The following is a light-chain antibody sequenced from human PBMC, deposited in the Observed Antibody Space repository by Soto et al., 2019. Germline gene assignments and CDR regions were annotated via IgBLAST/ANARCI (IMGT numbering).Light chain of an antibody. CDR2: AAS. CDR1: QSIRTY. Sequence: DIQMTRSPSSLSASVGDRVTITCRASQSIRTYLNWYQQKPGKAPKFLIYAASTLQSGVPSRFSGSGSGTDFTLTISSLQPEDFATYYCQQSYSNPRTFGQGTKVDIK. V-gene: IGKV1-39*01. CDR3: QQSYSNPRT. J-gene: IGKJ1*01.